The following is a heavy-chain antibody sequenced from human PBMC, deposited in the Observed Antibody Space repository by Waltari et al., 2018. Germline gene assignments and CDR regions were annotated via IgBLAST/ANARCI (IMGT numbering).Heavy chain of an antibody. V-gene: IGHV1-8*01. CDR1: GYTFTSYD. CDR2: MNPNSGNT. D-gene: IGHD3-3*01. CDR3: AIGTGITIFGVVTSLCGMDV. Sequence: QVQLVQSGAEVKKPGASLKVSCKASGYTFTSYDINWVRQAPGQGLEWMGWMNPNSGNTVYAQKFQGRVTMTRNTSISTAYMGRSSLRSEEKAVYYCAIGTGITIFGVVTSLCGMDVWGQGTTVTVSS. J-gene: IGHJ6*02.